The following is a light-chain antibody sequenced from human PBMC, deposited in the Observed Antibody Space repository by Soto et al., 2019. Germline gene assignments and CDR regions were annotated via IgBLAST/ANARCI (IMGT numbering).Light chain of an antibody. CDR2: GAS. V-gene: IGKV3-20*01. CDR1: QSVSSSY. Sequence: EIVLTQSPGTLSLSPGERATVSCRASQSVSSSYLAWYQQKPGQAPRLLIYGASSRATGIPDRFSGSGSGTDFTLTISRLESEDFAVYYCQQYGSSLWTFAQGTKVQIK. CDR3: QQYGSSLWT. J-gene: IGKJ1*01.